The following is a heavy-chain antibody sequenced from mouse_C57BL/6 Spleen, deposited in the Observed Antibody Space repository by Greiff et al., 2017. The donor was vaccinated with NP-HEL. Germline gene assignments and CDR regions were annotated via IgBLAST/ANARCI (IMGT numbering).Heavy chain of an antibody. D-gene: IGHD4-1*01. V-gene: IGHV1-18*01. CDR1: GYTFTDYN. Sequence: EVQLQQSGPELVKPGASVKIPCKASGYTFTDYNMDWVKQSHGKSLEWIGDINPNNGGTIYNQKFKGKATLTVDKSSSTAYMELRSLTSEETAVYYCARHDWDRFAYWGQGTLVTVSA. CDR3: ARHDWDRFAY. CDR2: INPNNGGT. J-gene: IGHJ3*01.